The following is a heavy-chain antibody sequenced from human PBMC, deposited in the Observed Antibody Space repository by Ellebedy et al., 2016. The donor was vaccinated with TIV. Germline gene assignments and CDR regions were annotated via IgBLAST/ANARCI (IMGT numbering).Heavy chain of an antibody. J-gene: IGHJ4*02. CDR2: ISYDGSNR. CDR1: GFTFSSYA. D-gene: IGHD4-17*01. CDR3: SRHTDYALDY. V-gene: IGHV3-30-3*01. Sequence: GESLKISCAASGFTFSSYAMHWVRQAPGKGLEWVAVISYDGSNRYYADSVKGRFTIPRDNAKNSLYLQMNSLRAEDTAVYYCSRHTDYALDYWGQGALVTVSS.